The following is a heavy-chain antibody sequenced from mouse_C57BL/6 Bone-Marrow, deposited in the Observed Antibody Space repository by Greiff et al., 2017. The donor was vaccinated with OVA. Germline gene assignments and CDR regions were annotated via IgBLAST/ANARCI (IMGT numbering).Heavy chain of an antibody. CDR3: TTGSTMITTAVYYAMDY. V-gene: IGHV14-4*01. CDR2: IDPENGDT. D-gene: IGHD2-4*01. CDR1: GFNIKDDY. Sequence: EVQLQQSGAELVRPGASVKLSCTASGFNIKDDYMHWVKQRPEQGLEWIGWIDPENGDTEYASKFQGKATITADTSSNTAYLQLSSLTSEDTAVYYCTTGSTMITTAVYYAMDYWGQGTSVTVSS. J-gene: IGHJ4*01.